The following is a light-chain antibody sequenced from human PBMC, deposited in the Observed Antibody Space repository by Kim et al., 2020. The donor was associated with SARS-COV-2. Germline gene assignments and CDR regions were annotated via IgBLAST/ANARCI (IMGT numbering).Light chain of an antibody. V-gene: IGLV3-19*01. CDR2: GKN. CDR3: NSRDSNDNVV. Sequence: VALGQPVRITCQGDSLRSYYATWYQQKPGQAPILVIYGKNNRPSGTPDRFSGSSSGNTASLTITGTQAGDEADYYCNSRDSNDNVVFGGGTKLTVL. CDR1: SLRSYY. J-gene: IGLJ2*01.